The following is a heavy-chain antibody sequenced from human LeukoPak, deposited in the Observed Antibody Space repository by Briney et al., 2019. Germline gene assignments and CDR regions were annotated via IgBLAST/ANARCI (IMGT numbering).Heavy chain of an antibody. D-gene: IGHD2-2*03. Sequence: SETLSLTCTVSGGSISSYYWTWIRQPPGKGLEWIGYIYYSGSTRYNPSLKSRVTMSVDTSKNRFSLKLSSVTAADTAVYYCARHRGYCSSTSCSYNWFDPWGQGTLVTVSS. J-gene: IGHJ5*02. CDR2: IYYSGST. V-gene: IGHV4-59*08. CDR1: GGSISSYY. CDR3: ARHRGYCSSTSCSYNWFDP.